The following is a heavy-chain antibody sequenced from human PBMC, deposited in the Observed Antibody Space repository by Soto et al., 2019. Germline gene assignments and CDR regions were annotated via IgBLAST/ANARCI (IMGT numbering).Heavy chain of an antibody. V-gene: IGHV3-23*01. Sequence: VGSLRLSCAASGFTFSSYAMSLVRQASGKGLERVSSISGSGGRTYYAESVKGRFNRSRNKAKNKLYLLRKSLRAEDTAVYYCAKFGMAITKRSPHYYIDSSGAGAQVTVS. J-gene: IGHJ4*02. CDR3: AKFGMAITKRSPHYYIDS. CDR1: GFTFSSYA. CDR2: ISGSGGRT. D-gene: IGHD1-20*01.